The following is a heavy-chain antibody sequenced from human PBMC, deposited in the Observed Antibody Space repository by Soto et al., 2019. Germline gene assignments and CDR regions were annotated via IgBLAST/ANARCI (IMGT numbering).Heavy chain of an antibody. J-gene: IGHJ6*02. CDR3: AKDRGMGGYSGYEPRGKYYYYYGMDV. V-gene: IGHV3-21*01. D-gene: IGHD5-12*01. CDR1: GFTFSSYS. CDR2: ISSSSSYI. Sequence: GGSLRLSCAASGFTFSSYSMNWVRQAPGKGLEWVSSISSSSSYIYYADSVKGRFTISRDNSKNTLYLQMNSLRAEDTAVYYCAKDRGMGGYSGYEPRGKYYYYYGMDVWGQGTTVTVSS.